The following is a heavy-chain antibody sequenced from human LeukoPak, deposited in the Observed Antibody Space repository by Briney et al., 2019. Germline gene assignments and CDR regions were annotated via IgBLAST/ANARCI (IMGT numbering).Heavy chain of an antibody. V-gene: IGHV3-23*01. J-gene: IGHJ4*02. CDR3: AKVKTTVVSPFDY. Sequence: GGSLRLSCAASGFTFSSSWMSWVRQAPGKGLEWVSAISGSGGSTYYADSVKGRFTISRDNSKNTLYLQMNSLRAEDTAVYYCAKVKTTVVSPFDYWGQGTLVTVSS. CDR2: ISGSGGST. D-gene: IGHD4-23*01. CDR1: GFTFSSSW.